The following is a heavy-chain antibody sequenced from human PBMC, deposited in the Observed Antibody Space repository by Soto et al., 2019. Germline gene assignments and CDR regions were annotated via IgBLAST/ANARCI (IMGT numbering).Heavy chain of an antibody. D-gene: IGHD3-3*01. V-gene: IGHV1-69*06. CDR1: GGTFSSYA. Sequence: ASVKVSCKASGGTFSSYAISWVRQAPGQGLEWMGGIIPIFGTANYAQKFQGRVTITADKSTSTAYMELSSLRSEDTAVYCCASPITIFGVVNYYYYGMDVWGQGTTVTVSS. CDR2: IIPIFGTA. CDR3: ASPITIFGVVNYYYYGMDV. J-gene: IGHJ6*02.